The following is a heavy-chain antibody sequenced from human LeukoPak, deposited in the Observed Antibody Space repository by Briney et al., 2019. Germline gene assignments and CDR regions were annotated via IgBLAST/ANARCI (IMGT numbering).Heavy chain of an antibody. J-gene: IGHJ3*02. Sequence: SGGSLRLSCAASGFTFSSYSMNWVRQAPGKGLEWVSSISSSSSYIYYADSVKGRFTISRDNAKNSLYLQMNSLRAEDTAVYYCARVRSLGYYDSPDAFDIWGQGTMVTVSS. V-gene: IGHV3-21*01. CDR2: ISSSSSYI. CDR3: ARVRSLGYYDSPDAFDI. D-gene: IGHD3-22*01. CDR1: GFTFSSYS.